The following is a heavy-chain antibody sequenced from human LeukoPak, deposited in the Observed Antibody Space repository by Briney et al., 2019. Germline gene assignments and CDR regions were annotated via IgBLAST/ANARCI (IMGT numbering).Heavy chain of an antibody. CDR2: INHSGST. V-gene: IGHV4-34*01. Sequence: SETLSLTCAVYGGSFSGYYWSWIRQPPGKGLEWIGEINHSGSTNYNPSLKSRVTISVDTSKNQFSLKLSSVTAADTAVYYCARRYYYYYYMDVWGKGTTVTISS. CDR3: ARRYYYYYYMDV. CDR1: GGSFSGYY. J-gene: IGHJ6*03.